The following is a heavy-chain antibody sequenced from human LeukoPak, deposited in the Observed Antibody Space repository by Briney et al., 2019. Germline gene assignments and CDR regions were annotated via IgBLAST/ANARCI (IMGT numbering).Heavy chain of an antibody. Sequence: ASVKVSCEASGGTFSSYAIRWVRQAPGQGLEWMGRIIPILGIANYAQKFQGRVTITADKSTSTAYMELSSLGSEDTAVYYCARADRELYSYGPFDAFDIWGQGTMVTVSS. CDR2: IIPILGIA. D-gene: IGHD5-18*01. CDR3: ARADRELYSYGPFDAFDI. V-gene: IGHV1-69*04. CDR1: GGTFSSYA. J-gene: IGHJ3*02.